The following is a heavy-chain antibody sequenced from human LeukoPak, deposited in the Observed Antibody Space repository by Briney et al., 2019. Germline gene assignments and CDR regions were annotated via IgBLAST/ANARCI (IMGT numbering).Heavy chain of an antibody. D-gene: IGHD3-16*02. CDR2: ISAYNGKE. CDR1: GYTFTSYG. Sequence: ASVKVSCKASGYTFTSYGISWVRQAPGQGLEGTGWISAYNGKENNAQKLQGRVTITTDTYTSTVYRELRSLKSDDTAVYYCARDLSPYDYVWGSYRHSHDAFAGSGQGTMVT. J-gene: IGHJ3*01. CDR3: ARDLSPYDYVWGSYRHSHDAFAG. V-gene: IGHV1-18*04.